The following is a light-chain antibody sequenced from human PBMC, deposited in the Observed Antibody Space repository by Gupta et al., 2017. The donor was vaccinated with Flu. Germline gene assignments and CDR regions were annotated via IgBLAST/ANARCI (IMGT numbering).Light chain of an antibody. Sequence: ERVTLACTASQRVGNNVSWYQQKPGQAPRLLIYDASSRATGLPARVSGSGSGTEFTLTSSSLQSEDSALDYCQQYNRRPSATFGQGTKVEIK. CDR1: QRVGNN. CDR2: DAS. CDR3: QQYNRRPSAT. V-gene: IGKV3-15*01. J-gene: IGKJ1*01.